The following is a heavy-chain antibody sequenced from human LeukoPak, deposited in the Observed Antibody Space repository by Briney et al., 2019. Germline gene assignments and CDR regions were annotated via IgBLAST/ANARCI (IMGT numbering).Heavy chain of an antibody. CDR1: GGSTHSGGFY. CDR3: ARYGDNSYYFDY. D-gene: IGHD4-23*01. CDR2: IYYSGST. Sequence: SQTLSLTCTVSGGSTHSGGFYWSWIRQHPGKGLEWIGYIYYSGSTYYNPSLKSRLTISVDTSKNQFSLKLSSVTAADTAVYYCARYGDNSYYFDYWGQGALVTVSS. V-gene: IGHV4-31*03. J-gene: IGHJ4*02.